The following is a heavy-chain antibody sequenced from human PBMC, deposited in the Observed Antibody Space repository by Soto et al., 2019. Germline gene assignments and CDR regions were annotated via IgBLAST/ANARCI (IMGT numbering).Heavy chain of an antibody. V-gene: IGHV4-59*01. CDR1: GGSISSYY. CDR2: IYYSGST. CDR3: ARASTGTRVNWFDP. D-gene: IGHD1-1*01. Sequence: SETLSLTCTVSGGSISSYYWSWIRQPPGKGLEWIGYIYYSGSTNYNPSLKSRVIISVDTSKNQFSLKLSSVTAADTAVYYCARASTGTRVNWFDPWGQGTLVTVSS. J-gene: IGHJ5*02.